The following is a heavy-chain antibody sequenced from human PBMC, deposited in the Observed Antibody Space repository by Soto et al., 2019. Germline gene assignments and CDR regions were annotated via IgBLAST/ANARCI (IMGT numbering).Heavy chain of an antibody. CDR1: GGSVNSGTYY. CDR2: LYNTGSS. J-gene: IGHJ4*02. V-gene: IGHV4-61*03. D-gene: IGHD6-13*01. Sequence: QVQLQESGPGLVKPSETLSLTCAVSGGSVNSGTYYWNWIRQPPGKGLEWIGYLYNTGSSDYNPSLNSRVTISVDTSKNPFSLILSSVTAADTAVYFCASGSSASAYIDSWGQGTLVTVSS. CDR3: ASGSSASAYIDS.